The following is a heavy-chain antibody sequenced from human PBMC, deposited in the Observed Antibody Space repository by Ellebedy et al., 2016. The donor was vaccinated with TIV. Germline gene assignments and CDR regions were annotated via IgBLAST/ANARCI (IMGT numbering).Heavy chain of an antibody. J-gene: IGHJ4*02. Sequence: AASVKVSCKASGYTFPPYYMLLVRHXPGEGLEWMGWVNPNTGGTIYAQRFQGRVSMTRATSIGTAYMDLYNLNSDDTAVYYCARDGMIGGVEVDHWGQGTLVTVSS. CDR1: GYTFPPYY. D-gene: IGHD3-16*01. CDR2: VNPNTGGT. CDR3: ARDGMIGGVEVDH. V-gene: IGHV1-2*02.